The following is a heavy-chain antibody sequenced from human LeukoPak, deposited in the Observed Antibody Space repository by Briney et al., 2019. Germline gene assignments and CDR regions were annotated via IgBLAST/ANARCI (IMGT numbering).Heavy chain of an antibody. CDR1: EFILSSYA. Sequence: GGSLRLSCEASEFILSSYAMSWVRQAPGKGLEWVSAISGSGGSTYYADSVKGRFTISRDNSKNTLYLQMNSLRAEDTAVYYCASPRIAVAGNGFDYWGQGTLVTVSS. CDR3: ASPRIAVAGNGFDY. J-gene: IGHJ4*02. D-gene: IGHD6-19*01. CDR2: ISGSGGST. V-gene: IGHV3-23*01.